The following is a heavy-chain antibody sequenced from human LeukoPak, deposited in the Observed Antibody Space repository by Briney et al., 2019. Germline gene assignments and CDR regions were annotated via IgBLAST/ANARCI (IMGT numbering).Heavy chain of an antibody. Sequence: GGSLRLSCAASGFTFSNYGLHWVRQAPGKGLEWVAVISYDGSNKHYTDSVKGRFTISRDNSKNTLYLQMNSLRAEDTAVYHCAKGGISGYAFDYWGQGTLVTVSS. CDR3: AKGGISGYAFDY. J-gene: IGHJ4*02. D-gene: IGHD5-12*01. V-gene: IGHV3-30*18. CDR1: GFTFSNYG. CDR2: ISYDGSNK.